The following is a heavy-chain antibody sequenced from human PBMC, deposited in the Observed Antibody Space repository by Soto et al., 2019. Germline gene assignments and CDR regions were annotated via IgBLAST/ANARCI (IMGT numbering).Heavy chain of an antibody. V-gene: IGHV3-15*01. J-gene: IGHJ6*02. CDR1: GFTFSNAW. CDR3: TTVPRLAARTSYYYGMDV. Sequence: GGSLRLSCAASGFTFSNAWMSWVRQAPGKGLEWVGRIKSKTDGGTTDYAAPVKGRFTISRDDSKNTLYLQMNSLKTEDTAVYYCTTVPRLAARTSYYYGMDVWGQGTTVTVSS. CDR2: IKSKTDGGTT. D-gene: IGHD4-17*01.